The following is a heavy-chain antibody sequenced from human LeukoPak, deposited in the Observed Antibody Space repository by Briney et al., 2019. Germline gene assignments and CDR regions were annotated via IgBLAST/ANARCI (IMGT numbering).Heavy chain of an antibody. Sequence: SVKVSYKASGGTFSSYAISWVRQAPGQGGEWMGGIIPIFGTANYAQKFQGRVTITADESTSTAYMELSSLRSEDTAVYYCAGVRRWYGGPYYFDYWGQGTLVTVSS. D-gene: IGHD1-26*01. J-gene: IGHJ4*02. CDR3: AGVRRWYGGPYYFDY. CDR1: GGTFSSYA. CDR2: IIPIFGTA. V-gene: IGHV1-69*13.